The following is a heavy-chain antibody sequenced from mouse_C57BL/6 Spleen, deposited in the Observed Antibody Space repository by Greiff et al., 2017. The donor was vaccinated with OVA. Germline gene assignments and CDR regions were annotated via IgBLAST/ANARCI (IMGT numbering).Heavy chain of an antibody. Sequence: VQLQQPGAELVKPGASVKLSCKASGYTFTSYWMHWVKQRPGQGLEWIGMIHPNSGSTNYNEKFKSKATLTVDKSSSTAYMQLSSLTSEDSAVYYCARDSSGPRDAYWGQGTLVTVSA. CDR3: ARDSSGPRDAY. CDR1: GYTFTSYW. CDR2: IHPNSGST. D-gene: IGHD3-2*02. V-gene: IGHV1-64*01. J-gene: IGHJ3*01.